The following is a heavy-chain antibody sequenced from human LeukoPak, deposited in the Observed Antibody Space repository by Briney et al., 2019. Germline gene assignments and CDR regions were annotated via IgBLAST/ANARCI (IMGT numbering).Heavy chain of an antibody. CDR2: ISSSSSHI. V-gene: IGHV3-21*01. D-gene: IGHD4-17*01. CDR1: GFTFSSYS. CDR3: ARGRDYGSHSGDF. J-gene: IGHJ4*02. Sequence: GGSLRLSCAASGFTFSSYSMNWVRQAPGKGLEWVSSISSSSSHIYYADLVKGRFTISRDNAKNSLYLQMNSLRAEDTAVYYCARGRDYGSHSGDFWGQGTLVTVSS.